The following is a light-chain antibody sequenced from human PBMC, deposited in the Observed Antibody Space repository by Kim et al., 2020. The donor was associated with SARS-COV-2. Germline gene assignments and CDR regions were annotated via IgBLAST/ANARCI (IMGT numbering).Light chain of an antibody. CDR2: QDS. CDR3: QAWDSSTAFRV. V-gene: IGLV3-1*01. CDR1: KLGDKY. Sequence: SYELTQPPSVSVSPGQTASITCSGDKLGDKYACWYQQKPGQSPVLVIYQDSKRPSGIPERFSGSNSGNTATLTISGTQAMDEADYYCQAWDSSTAFRVFGGGTQLTVL. J-gene: IGLJ2*01.